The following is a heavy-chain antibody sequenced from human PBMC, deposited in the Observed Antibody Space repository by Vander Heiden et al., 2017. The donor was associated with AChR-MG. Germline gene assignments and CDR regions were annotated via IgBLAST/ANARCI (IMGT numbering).Heavy chain of an antibody. Sequence: EVQLVESGGGLVQPGGSLRLSCAASGFRLSRYSMNWVRQAPGKGVEWLSYISSSSGTIYYADALKGRFTIARDNGKNSLYLQMDRVRDEDTAVYYCAREGSGYSVRLDYWGQGTLVTVSS. J-gene: IGHJ4*02. D-gene: IGHD5-12*01. CDR1: GFRLSRYS. V-gene: IGHV3-48*02. CDR3: AREGSGYSVRLDY. CDR2: ISSSSGTI.